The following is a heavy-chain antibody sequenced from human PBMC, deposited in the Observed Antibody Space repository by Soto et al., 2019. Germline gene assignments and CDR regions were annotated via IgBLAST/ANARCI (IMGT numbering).Heavy chain of an antibody. CDR1: GGTFSSYA. V-gene: IGHV1-69*05. Sequence: SVKVSCKASGGTFSSYAISWVRQAPGQGLEWMGWINAANGATNYAQKFQGRVTITRDPSAITAYMELSSLRSEDTAVYYCARDWTHYDSSGPGDYWGQGTLVTVS. CDR3: ARDWTHYDSSGPGDY. CDR2: INAANGAT. D-gene: IGHD3-22*01. J-gene: IGHJ4*02.